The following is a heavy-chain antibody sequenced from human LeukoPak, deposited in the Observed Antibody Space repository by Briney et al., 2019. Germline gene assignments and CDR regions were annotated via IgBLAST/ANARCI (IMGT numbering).Heavy chain of an antibody. CDR1: GGSFSGYY. CDR2: INHSGST. Sequence: PSETLSLTCAVYGGSFSGYYWSWIRQPPGKGLEWIGEINHSGSTNYNPSLKSRVTISVDTSKNQFSLKLSSVTAADTAVYYCARTGVDSTVANRFDPWSQGTLVTVSS. D-gene: IGHD4-23*01. V-gene: IGHV4-34*01. J-gene: IGHJ5*02. CDR3: ARTGVDSTVANRFDP.